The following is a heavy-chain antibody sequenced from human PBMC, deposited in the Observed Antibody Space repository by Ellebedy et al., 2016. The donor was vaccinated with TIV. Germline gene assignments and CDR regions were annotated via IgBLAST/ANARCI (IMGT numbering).Heavy chain of an antibody. CDR3: ARDPSDGNGYPQYYFDY. V-gene: IGHV1-3*01. Sequence: AASVKVSCKASGYTFTKFAIHWVRQAPGQRLEWMGWINAGHANTKYSQMFQGRVTITRDTSASTAFIALNSLRSEETAVYYCARDPSDGNGYPQYYFDYWGQGTLVTVSS. D-gene: IGHD3-22*01. CDR2: INAGHANT. J-gene: IGHJ4*02. CDR1: GYTFTKFA.